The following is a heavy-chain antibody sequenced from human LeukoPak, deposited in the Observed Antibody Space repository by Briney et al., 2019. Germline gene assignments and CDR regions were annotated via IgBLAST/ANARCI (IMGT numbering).Heavy chain of an antibody. CDR3: ARASGGITGTTLRCDP. J-gene: IGHJ5*02. CDR1: GYTFTGYY. Sequence: ASVKVSCKASGYTFTGYYMHWVRQAPGQGLEWMGWINPNSGGTNYAQKFQGRVTMTRDTSISTAYMELSRLRSDDTAVYYCARASGGITGTTLRCDPWGQGTLVTVSS. CDR2: INPNSGGT. D-gene: IGHD1-7*01. V-gene: IGHV1-2*02.